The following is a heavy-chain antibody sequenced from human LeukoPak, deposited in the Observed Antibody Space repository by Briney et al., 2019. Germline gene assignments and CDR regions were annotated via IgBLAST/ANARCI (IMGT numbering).Heavy chain of an antibody. CDR2: INHSGST. J-gene: IGHJ2*01. CDR1: GGSFSGYY. V-gene: IGHV4-34*01. CDR3: ARRAVVAAATFWYFDL. Sequence: PSETLSLTCAVYGGSFSGYYWSWIRQPPGKGLEWIGEINHSGSTNYNPSLKSRVTISVDTSKNQFSLKLSSVTAADTAVYYCARRAVVAAATFWYFDLWGRGTLVTVSS. D-gene: IGHD2-15*01.